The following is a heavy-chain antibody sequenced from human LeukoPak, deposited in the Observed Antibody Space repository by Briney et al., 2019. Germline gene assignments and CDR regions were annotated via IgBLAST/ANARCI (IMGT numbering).Heavy chain of an antibody. D-gene: IGHD6-13*01. V-gene: IGHV4-31*03. CDR1: GGSISSGGYY. CDR2: IYYSGST. J-gene: IGHJ4*02. Sequence: SETLSLTCTVSGGSISSGGYYWSWIRQHPGKGLEWIGYIYYSGSTYYNPSLKSRVTISVDTSKNQFSLKLSSVTAADTAVYYCARAGSSWYLPDYWGQGTLVTVSS. CDR3: ARAGSSWYLPDY.